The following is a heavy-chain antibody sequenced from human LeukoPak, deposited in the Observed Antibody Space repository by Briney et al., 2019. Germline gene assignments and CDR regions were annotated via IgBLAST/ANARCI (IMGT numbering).Heavy chain of an antibody. CDR3: ASYPSYCSGGSCYPPYFDY. D-gene: IGHD2-15*01. J-gene: IGHJ4*02. CDR2: IILMFGTA. CDR1: GGTFSSYA. V-gene: IGHV1-69*13. Sequence: SVKVSCKASGGTFSSYAISWVRQAPGQGLEWMGGIILMFGTANYAQKFQGRVTITADESTSTAYMELSSLRSEDTAVYYCASYPSYCSGGSCYPPYFDYWGQGTLVTVSS.